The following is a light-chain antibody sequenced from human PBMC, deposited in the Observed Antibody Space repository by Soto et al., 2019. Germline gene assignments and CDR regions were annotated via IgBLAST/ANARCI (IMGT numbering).Light chain of an antibody. CDR3: QQRSTWHLT. J-gene: IGKJ4*01. CDR2: DAS. CDR1: QSVSTY. Sequence: EIVLTQSPATLSLSAGERATLSCRASQSVSTYLAWYQQKSGQAPRLLIYDASNRATGIPARFSGSGSGTDFTLSISSLEPEDFAVYYCQQRSTWHLTFGGGTKVEIK. V-gene: IGKV3-11*01.